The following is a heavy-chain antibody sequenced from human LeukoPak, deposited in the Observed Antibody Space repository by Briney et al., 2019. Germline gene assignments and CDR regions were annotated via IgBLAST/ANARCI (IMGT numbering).Heavy chain of an antibody. CDR2: IYYSGST. Sequence: PSETLSLTCTVSGGSISSSSYYWGWIRQPPGKGLEWIGSIYYSGSTYYNPSLKGRVTISVDTSKNQFSLKLSSVTAADTAVYYCARHVPPNTAMVRNWGQGTLVTVSS. V-gene: IGHV4-39*01. D-gene: IGHD5-18*01. CDR1: GGSISSSSYY. CDR3: ARHVPPNTAMVRN. J-gene: IGHJ4*02.